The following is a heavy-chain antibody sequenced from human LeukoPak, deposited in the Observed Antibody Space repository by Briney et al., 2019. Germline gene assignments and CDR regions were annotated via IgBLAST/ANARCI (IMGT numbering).Heavy chain of an antibody. CDR1: GFPFSFYA. CDR2: ISGRGGSP. D-gene: IGHD5-12*01. Sequence: GSLRLSCSASGFPFSFYAMSWVRQAPGKGLEWVSAISGRGGSPYYADSVKGRFTISRDNSKNTLYLQMNSLRAEDTAVYYCAKDWATILNYFDYWXQGTLVTVSS. J-gene: IGHJ4*02. CDR3: AKDWATILNYFDY. V-gene: IGHV3-23*01.